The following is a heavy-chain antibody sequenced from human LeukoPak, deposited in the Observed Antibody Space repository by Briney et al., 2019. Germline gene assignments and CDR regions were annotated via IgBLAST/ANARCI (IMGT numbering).Heavy chain of an antibody. V-gene: IGHV4-59*11. D-gene: IGHD1-7*01. CDR1: GGTINSHY. J-gene: IGHJ4*02. Sequence: SETLSLTCNVSGGTINSHYWSWIRQPPGKGPEWIGYMYYSGSAKYNPPLKSRVTISVDSSKNQFSLKLTSVTAADTAVYYCARGLVTGTAFDNWGQGILVTVSS. CDR2: MYYSGSA. CDR3: ARGLVTGTAFDN.